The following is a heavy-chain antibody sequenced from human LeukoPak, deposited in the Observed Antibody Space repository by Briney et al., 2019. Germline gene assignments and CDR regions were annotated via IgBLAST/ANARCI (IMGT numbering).Heavy chain of an antibody. D-gene: IGHD3-9*01. CDR1: GGSFSGYY. J-gene: IGHJ3*02. Sequence: SETLSLTCAVYGGSFSGYYWSWIRQPPGKGLEWIGEINHSGSTNYNPSLKSRGTISVDTSKNQFSLKLSSVTAADTAVYYCAREAGRYFDWFFIQVDAFDIWGQGTMVTVSS. CDR2: INHSGST. V-gene: IGHV4-34*01. CDR3: AREAGRYFDWFFIQVDAFDI.